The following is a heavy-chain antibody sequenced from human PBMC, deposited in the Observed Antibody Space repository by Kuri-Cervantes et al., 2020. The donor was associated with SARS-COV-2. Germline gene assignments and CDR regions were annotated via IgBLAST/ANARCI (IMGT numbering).Heavy chain of an antibody. Sequence: SETLSLTCDVSGDSISNFYWSWIRQPPGKGLEWIGYVSHSGNTNYNPSLKSRVIISVDTSKKQVSLRMTSVTPANTGVYYCARDEGYQLLLRYWGQGARVTVDS. CDR3: ARDEGYQLLLRY. V-gene: IGHV4-59*01. J-gene: IGHJ4*02. CDR1: GDSISNFY. D-gene: IGHD2-2*01. CDR2: VSHSGNT.